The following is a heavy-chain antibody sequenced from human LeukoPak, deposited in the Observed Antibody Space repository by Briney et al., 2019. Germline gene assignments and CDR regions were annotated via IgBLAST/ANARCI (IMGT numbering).Heavy chain of an antibody. CDR3: AKDVTTGYSSGWYGVY. Sequence: GGSLRLSCAASGFTFSSYAMSWVRQAPGKGLEWVSAISGSGGSTYYADSVKGRFTISRTNSKKTLYLQMNSLRAEATAVYYCAKDVTTGYSSGWYGVYWGQGTLVTVSS. V-gene: IGHV3-23*01. D-gene: IGHD6-19*01. CDR2: ISGSGGST. CDR1: GFTFSSYA. J-gene: IGHJ4*02.